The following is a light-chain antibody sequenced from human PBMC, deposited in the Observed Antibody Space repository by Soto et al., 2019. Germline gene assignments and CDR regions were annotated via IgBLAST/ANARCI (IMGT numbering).Light chain of an antibody. CDR2: LNSDGSH. CDR1: SGHSSYA. J-gene: IGLJ1*01. V-gene: IGLV4-69*01. Sequence: QPVLTQSPSASASLGASVKLTCTLSSGHSSYAIAWHQQQPEKGPRYLMKLNSDGSHSNGDGIPDRFSGSSSGAERYLIISSLQSEDEADYYCQTWGTGIHVFGTGTKLTVL. CDR3: QTWGTGIHV.